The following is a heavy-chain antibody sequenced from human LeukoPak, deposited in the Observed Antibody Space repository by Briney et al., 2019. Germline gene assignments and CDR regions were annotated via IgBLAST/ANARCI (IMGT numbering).Heavy chain of an antibody. CDR3: VKGGTAMVYDAFDI. D-gene: IGHD5-18*01. V-gene: IGHV3-64D*06. J-gene: IGHJ3*02. Sequence: GSRRPSSSASGFTFSSYAMHWVRQAPGKGLEYVSAISSNGGSTYYADSVKGRFTISRDNSKNTLYLQMSSLRAEDTAVYYCVKGGTAMVYDAFDIWGQGTMVTVSS. CDR2: ISSNGGST. CDR1: GFTFSSYA.